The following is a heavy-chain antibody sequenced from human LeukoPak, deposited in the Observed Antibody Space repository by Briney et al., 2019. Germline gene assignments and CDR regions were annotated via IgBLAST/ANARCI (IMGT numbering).Heavy chain of an antibody. J-gene: IGHJ5*02. CDR2: INPNSGGT. Sequence: ASVKVSCKASGYTFTGYYMHWVRQAPGQGLERMGWINPNSGGTNYAQKFQGRVTMTRDTSISTAYMELSRLRSDDTAVYYCARVGDVLRYFDWLLQNWFDPWGQGTLVTVSS. CDR3: ARVGDVLRYFDWLLQNWFDP. V-gene: IGHV1-2*02. CDR1: GYTFTGYY. D-gene: IGHD3-9*01.